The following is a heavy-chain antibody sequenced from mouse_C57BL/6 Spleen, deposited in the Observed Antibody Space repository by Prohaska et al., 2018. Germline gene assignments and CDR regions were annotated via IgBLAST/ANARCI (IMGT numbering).Heavy chain of an antibody. V-gene: IGHV1-26*01. Sequence: NWVKQSHGKSLEWIGDINPNNGGTSYNQKFKGKATLTVDKSSSTAYMELRSLTSEDSAVYYCARDITTVVVQGPFDYWGQGTTLTVSS. D-gene: IGHD1-1*01. CDR3: ARDITTVVVQGPFDY. J-gene: IGHJ2*01. CDR2: INPNNGGT.